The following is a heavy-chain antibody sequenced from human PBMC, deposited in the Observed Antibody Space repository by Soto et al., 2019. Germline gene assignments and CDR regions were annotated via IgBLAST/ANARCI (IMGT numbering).Heavy chain of an antibody. D-gene: IGHD2-2*01. V-gene: IGHV3-7*01. CDR2: IKQDASEK. J-gene: IGHJ4*02. Sequence: EVQLVESGGGLVQPGGSLRLSCAASGFTFGTYRMSWVRQAPGKGLEWVANIKQDASEKHYVDSVEGRFTISRDNAKNSLFLHMNSLKTEDTAVYYCAREPAVVPFDYWGQGALVTVSS. CDR3: AREPAVVPFDY. CDR1: GFTFGTYR.